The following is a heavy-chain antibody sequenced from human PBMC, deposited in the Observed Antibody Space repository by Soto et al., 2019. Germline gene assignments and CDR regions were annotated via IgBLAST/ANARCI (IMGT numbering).Heavy chain of an antibody. CDR1: GFTFSSYA. J-gene: IGHJ6*02. V-gene: IGHV3-23*01. Sequence: PGGSLRLSCAASGFTFSSYAMSWVRQAPGKGLEWVSAISGSGGSTYYADSVKGRFTISRDNSKNTLYLQMNSLRAEDTAVYYCARDPQVIAVDHSSYCAMDVWGQGTTVTRSS. CDR2: ISGSGGST. CDR3: ARDPQVIAVDHSSYCAMDV. D-gene: IGHD6-19*01.